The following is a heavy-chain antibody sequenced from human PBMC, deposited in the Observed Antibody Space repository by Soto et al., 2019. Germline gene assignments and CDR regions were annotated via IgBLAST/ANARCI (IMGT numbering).Heavy chain of an antibody. CDR2: SSGSGGST. Sequence: PGGSLRLSCAAAAFTSSSYAMTWVRQAPGKGLEWVSSSSGSGGSTYHADTVDGRLTFSRDNFRNTVYLQMNSLRAEKSALYSCAKAREYGASLRSSYYGVDVWGPGTAVTVSS. J-gene: IGHJ6*02. CDR1: AFTSSSYA. CDR3: AKAREYGASLRSSYYGVDV. D-gene: IGHD3-10*01. V-gene: IGHV3-23*01.